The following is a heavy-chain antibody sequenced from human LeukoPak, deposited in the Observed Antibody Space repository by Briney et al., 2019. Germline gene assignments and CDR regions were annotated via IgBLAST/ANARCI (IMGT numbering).Heavy chain of an antibody. CDR2: ISAYNGNT. Sequence: ASVKVYCQASGYTFPSYDISWVRQAPGHGLGWMGCISAYNGNTNYAQKLQGRVTMTTDTSKSTAYMELRSVRSDDTAVYYCARVPLSTYYFDYWGQGTLVTVSS. V-gene: IGHV1-18*01. CDR1: GYTFPSYD. J-gene: IGHJ4*02. CDR3: ARVPLSTYYFDY.